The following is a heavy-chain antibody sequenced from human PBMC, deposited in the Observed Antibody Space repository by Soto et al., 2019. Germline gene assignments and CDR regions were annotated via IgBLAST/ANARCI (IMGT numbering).Heavy chain of an antibody. CDR2: IYYSGGT. J-gene: IGHJ6*02. CDR3: ARGYYYGSGSYPLGLIYYYYGMDV. CDR1: GDSWTTYY. D-gene: IGHD3-10*01. V-gene: IGHV4-59*01. Sequence: SETLSLTCTVSGDSWTTYYWNWIRQPPGKGLEWIGVIYYSGGTSYNRALKSRVTISLDTSKSQVSLKLSSVTAADTAVYYCARGYYYGSGSYPLGLIYYYYGMDVWGQGTTVTVS.